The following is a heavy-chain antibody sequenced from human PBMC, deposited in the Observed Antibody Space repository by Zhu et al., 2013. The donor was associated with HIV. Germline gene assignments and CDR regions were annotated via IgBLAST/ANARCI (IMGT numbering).Heavy chain of an antibody. J-gene: IGHJ6*02. V-gene: IGHV1-58*01. D-gene: IGHD2-2*01. CDR3: AAEVGYCSTTNCLYYYYGMDV. Sequence: QSGAQVKKPGTSVKVSCKASGFTFTTSAVQWVRQARGQRLEWIGWIVVGSGNTNYAQKFQERVTITRDMSTSTAYMELSSLRSEDTAVYYCAAEVGYCSTTNCLYYYYGMDVWGQGTTVTVSS. CDR2: IVVGSGNT. CDR1: GFTFTTSA.